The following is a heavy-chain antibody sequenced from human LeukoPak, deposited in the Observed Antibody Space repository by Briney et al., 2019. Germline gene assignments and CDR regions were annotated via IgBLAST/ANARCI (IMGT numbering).Heavy chain of an antibody. D-gene: IGHD6-13*01. Sequence: SETLSLTCAVYGGSFSSYYWSWIRQPPGKGLEWIGYIYYSGSTNYNPSLKSRVTISVDTSKNQFSLKLSSVTAADTAVYYCARGLRAAAGKIFYFDYWGQGTLVTVSS. CDR3: ARGLRAAAGKIFYFDY. J-gene: IGHJ4*02. CDR2: IYYSGST. CDR1: GGSFSSYY. V-gene: IGHV4-59*01.